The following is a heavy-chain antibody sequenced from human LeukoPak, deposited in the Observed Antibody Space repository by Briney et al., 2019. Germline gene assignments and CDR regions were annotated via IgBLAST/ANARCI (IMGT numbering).Heavy chain of an antibody. Sequence: ASVKVSCKASGYTFTGYYMHWVRQAPGQGLEWMGRINPNSGGTNYAQKFQGRVTMTRDTSISTAYMELSRLRSDDTAVSYCAREVEVATKLAPGPFDIWGQGTLVTVSS. CDR3: AREVEVATKLAPGPFDI. D-gene: IGHD5-24*01. V-gene: IGHV1-2*06. CDR1: GYTFTGYY. J-gene: IGHJ3*02. CDR2: INPNSGGT.